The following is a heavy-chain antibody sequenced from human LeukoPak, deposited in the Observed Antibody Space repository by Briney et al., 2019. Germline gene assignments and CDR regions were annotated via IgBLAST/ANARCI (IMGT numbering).Heavy chain of an antibody. CDR3: ARGENPYDY. CDR2: INAYNGNT. D-gene: IGHD1-14*01. V-gene: IGHV1-18*01. Sequence: ASVKVSCKTSGYTFTYYVIGWVRQAPGQGLEWMGWINAYNGNTNDAQKFQGRVTMTTDTSTIPAYMELRSLRSDDTAVYYCARGENPYDYWGQGTLVSVSS. J-gene: IGHJ4*02. CDR1: GYTFTYYV.